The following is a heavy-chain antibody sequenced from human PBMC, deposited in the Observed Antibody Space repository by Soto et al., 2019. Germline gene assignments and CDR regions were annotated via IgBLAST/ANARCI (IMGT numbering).Heavy chain of an antibody. CDR1: GFTFSSYA. J-gene: IGHJ4*02. V-gene: IGHV3-30-3*01. Sequence: QVQLVESGGGVVQPGRSLRLSCAASGFTFSSYAMHWVRQAPGKGLEWVAVISYDGSNKYYADSVKGRFTISRDNSKNTLYLQMNSLRPEDTAEYYCARDWRGYGRHFDYWGQGTLVTVSS. CDR2: ISYDGSNK. CDR3: ARDWRGYGRHFDY. D-gene: IGHD5-18*01.